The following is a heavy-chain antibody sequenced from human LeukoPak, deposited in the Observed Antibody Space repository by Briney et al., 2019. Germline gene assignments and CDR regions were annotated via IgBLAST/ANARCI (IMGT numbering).Heavy chain of an antibody. CDR2: ISAYNDNT. CDR3: ARDYGGNSVGDAFDI. CDR1: GFTFTSYG. D-gene: IGHD4-23*01. J-gene: IGHJ3*02. V-gene: IGHV1-18*01. Sequence: ALVKVSCKASGFTFTSYGISWVRQAPGQGLEWMGWISAYNDNTNYAQKVQGRVTMTTDTSTSTAYMELRSLRSDDTAVYYCARDYGGNSVGDAFDIWGQGTMVTVSS.